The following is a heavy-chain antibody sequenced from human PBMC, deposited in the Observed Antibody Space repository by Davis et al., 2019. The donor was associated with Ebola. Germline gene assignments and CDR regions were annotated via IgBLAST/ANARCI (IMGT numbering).Heavy chain of an antibody. J-gene: IGHJ4*02. CDR1: GGTFSSYA. CDR2: IIPIFGTA. CDR3: ARADRVGAKGDVFDY. V-gene: IGHV1-69*13. Sequence: SVKVSCKASGGTFSSYAISWVRQAPGQGLEWMGGIIPIFGTANYAQKFQGRVTITADESTSTAYMELSSLRSEDTAVYYCARADRVGAKGDVFDYWGQGTLVTVSS. D-gene: IGHD1-26*01.